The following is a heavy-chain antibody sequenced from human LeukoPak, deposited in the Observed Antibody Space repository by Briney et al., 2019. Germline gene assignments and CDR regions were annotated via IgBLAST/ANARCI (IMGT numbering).Heavy chain of an antibody. CDR3: AKQITMAHNCLDP. Sequence: PGGSLRLSCAPSGFTFSNSAMSWVRQAPGKGLEWVSGISGSGGNTYYADSVKGRFTISRDNSKNTLYLQMNSLRAEDTAVYYCAKQITMAHNCLDPWGQGTLVTVSS. V-gene: IGHV3-23*01. D-gene: IGHD3-10*01. J-gene: IGHJ5*02. CDR2: ISGSGGNT. CDR1: GFTFSNSA.